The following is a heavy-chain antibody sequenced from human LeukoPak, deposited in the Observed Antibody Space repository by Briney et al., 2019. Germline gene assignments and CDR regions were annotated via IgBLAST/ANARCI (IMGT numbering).Heavy chain of an antibody. CDR1: GFTFSSYA. J-gene: IGHJ4*02. V-gene: IGHV3-30*04. CDR3: AKGVDYCSGGSCPADY. D-gene: IGHD2-15*01. CDR2: ISYDGSNK. Sequence: GGSLRLSCAASGFTFSSYAMHWVRQAPGKGLEWVAVISYDGSNKYYADSVKGRFTISRDNSKNTLYLQMNSLRAEDTAVYYCAKGVDYCSGGSCPADYWGPGTLVTVSS.